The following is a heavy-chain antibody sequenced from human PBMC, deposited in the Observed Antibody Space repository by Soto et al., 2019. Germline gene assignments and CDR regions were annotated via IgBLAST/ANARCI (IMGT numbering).Heavy chain of an antibody. D-gene: IGHD5-18*01. CDR2: IIPIFGTA. V-gene: IGHV1-69*01. CDR3: ARDQGYSYRYSSMNYGMDV. CDR1: EGTFSSYA. J-gene: IGHJ6*02. Sequence: QMQLVQSGAEVKKPGSSVKVSCKASEGTFSSYAISWVRQAPGQGLEWMGGIIPIFGTANYAQKFQGRVTITADESTSTAYMELSSLRSEDTAVYYCARDQGYSYRYSSMNYGMDVWGQGTTVTVSS.